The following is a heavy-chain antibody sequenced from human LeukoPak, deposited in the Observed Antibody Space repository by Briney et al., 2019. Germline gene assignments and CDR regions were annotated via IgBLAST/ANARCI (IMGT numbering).Heavy chain of an antibody. Sequence: GESLKISCKGSGYSFTSYWIGWVRQMPGKGLEWMGIIYPGDSDTRYSPSFQGQVTISADKSISTAYLQWSSLKASDTAMYYCARPPRDCSSTSCYVRQAFDIWGQGTMVTVSS. CDR2: IYPGDSDT. D-gene: IGHD2-2*01. CDR3: ARPPRDCSSTSCYVRQAFDI. V-gene: IGHV5-51*01. CDR1: GYSFTSYW. J-gene: IGHJ3*02.